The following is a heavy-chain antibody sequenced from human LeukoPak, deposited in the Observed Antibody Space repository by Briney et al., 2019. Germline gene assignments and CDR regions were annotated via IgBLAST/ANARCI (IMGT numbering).Heavy chain of an antibody. Sequence: ASVKVSCKASGYTFTNYYIHWVRQAPGQGLEWMGLINPGGDNTDYAQNFQGRVTMTRDTSTSAVYMGLSSLRSEDTAVYYCARIRDGYNDAYDIWGQGTMVTVSS. J-gene: IGHJ3*02. V-gene: IGHV1-46*01. D-gene: IGHD5-24*01. CDR1: GYTFTNYY. CDR2: INPGGDNT. CDR3: ARIRDGYNDAYDI.